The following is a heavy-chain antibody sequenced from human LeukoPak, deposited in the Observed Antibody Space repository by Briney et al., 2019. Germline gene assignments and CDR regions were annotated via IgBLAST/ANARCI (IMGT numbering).Heavy chain of an antibody. D-gene: IGHD2-15*01. CDR2: IYYSGST. Sequence: SETLSLTCTVSGGSINSYYWSWIQQPPGKGLEWIGYIYYSGSTNYNPSLKSRVTISVDTSKNQFSLKLSSVTAADTAVYYCARDRQGYCSGGSCPDAFDIWGQGTLVTVSS. J-gene: IGHJ4*02. V-gene: IGHV4-59*01. CDR3: ARDRQGYCSGGSCPDAFDI. CDR1: GGSINSYY.